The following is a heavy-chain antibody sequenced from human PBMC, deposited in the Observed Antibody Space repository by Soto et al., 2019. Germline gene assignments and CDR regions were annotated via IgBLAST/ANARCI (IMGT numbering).Heavy chain of an antibody. D-gene: IGHD6-19*01. CDR3: ARGISSEIGGITFSGWYYFDY. J-gene: IGHJ4*02. Sequence: SVKVSCKASGGTFSSYAISWVRQAPGQGLERMGGIIPIFGTANYAQKFQGRVTITADESTSTAYMELSSLRSEDTAVYYCARGISSEIGGITFSGWYYFDYWGQGTLVTVSS. V-gene: IGHV1-69*13. CDR2: IIPIFGTA. CDR1: GGTFSSYA.